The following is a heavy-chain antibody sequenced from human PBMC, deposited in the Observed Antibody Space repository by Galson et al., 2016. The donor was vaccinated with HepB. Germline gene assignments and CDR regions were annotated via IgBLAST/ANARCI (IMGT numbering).Heavy chain of an antibody. Sequence: SLRLSCAASGVTVSNNYMTWIRQAPGKGLEWVSVIFCGGYTYYSASVKGRFTTSRDNSKNMVYLQMEDLRVEDTAKYYCAKLRDGYDWGAFDFWGQGTLVTVSS. J-gene: IGHJ4*02. CDR3: AKLRDGYDWGAFDF. CDR2: IFCGGYT. CDR1: GVTVSNNY. D-gene: IGHD3-16*01. V-gene: IGHV3-53*01.